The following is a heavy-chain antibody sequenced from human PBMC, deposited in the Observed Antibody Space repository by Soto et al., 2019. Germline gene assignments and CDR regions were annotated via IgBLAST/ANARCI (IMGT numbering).Heavy chain of an antibody. D-gene: IGHD2-21*02. CDR1: ENTFSKYY. CDR2: INPSGGHT. V-gene: IGHV1-46*03. CDR3: ARGGHVVVVTAAFDY. Sequence: ASVKVSCKASENTFSKYYIHGVRQAPGQGHEWMGTINPSGGHTTYAQKFLGRVTMTRDTSTSTLYMELTSLRSEDTAVYYCARGGHVVVVTAAFDYWGQGTLVIVSS. J-gene: IGHJ4*02.